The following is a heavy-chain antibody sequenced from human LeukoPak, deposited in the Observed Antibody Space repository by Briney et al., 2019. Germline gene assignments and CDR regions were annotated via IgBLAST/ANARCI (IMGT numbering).Heavy chain of an antibody. Sequence: PSETLSLTCAVSGYSISSGYYWGWIRQPPGKGLEWIGSIYHSGSTYYNPSLKSRVTTSVDTSKNQFSLKLSSVTAADTAVYYCARTVLRYFDWLSQGWFDPWGQGTLVTVSS. D-gene: IGHD3-9*01. V-gene: IGHV4-38-2*01. J-gene: IGHJ5*02. CDR1: GYSISSGYY. CDR3: ARTVLRYFDWLSQGWFDP. CDR2: IYHSGST.